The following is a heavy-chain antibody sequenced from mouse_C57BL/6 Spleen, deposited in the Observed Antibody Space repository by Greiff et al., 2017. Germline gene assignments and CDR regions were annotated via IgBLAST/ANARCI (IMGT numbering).Heavy chain of an antibody. J-gene: IGHJ1*03. Sequence: QVQLQQSGPGLVQPSQSLSITCTVSGFSLTSYGVHWVRQSPGKGLEWLGVIWRGGSTDYNAAFMSRLSITKDNSKSQVFLKMNSLQADDTAIYYCAKNQGSNYDDWYFDVWGTGTTVTVSS. D-gene: IGHD2-5*01. CDR2: IWRGGST. V-gene: IGHV2-5*01. CDR1: GFSLTSYG. CDR3: AKNQGSNYDDWYFDV.